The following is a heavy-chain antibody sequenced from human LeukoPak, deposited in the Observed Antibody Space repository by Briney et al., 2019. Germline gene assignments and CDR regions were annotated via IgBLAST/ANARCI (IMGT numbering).Heavy chain of an antibody. J-gene: IGHJ4*02. CDR3: ARQTGYSRP. CDR1: GDSISTSNSY. Sequence: SETLSLTCSVSGDSISTSNSYWGWIRQPPGKGLEWIGSIYYSGNTYYNASLKSRVTISVDTSKNQFSLKFTSVTAADTAVYYCARQTGYSRPWGQGTLVTVSS. D-gene: IGHD6-13*01. CDR2: IYYSGNT. V-gene: IGHV4-39*01.